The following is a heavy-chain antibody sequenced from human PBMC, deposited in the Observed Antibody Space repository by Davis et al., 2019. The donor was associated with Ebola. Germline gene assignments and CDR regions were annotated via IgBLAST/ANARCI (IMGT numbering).Heavy chain of an antibody. J-gene: IGHJ5*02. CDR3: AKERLDDFWSGFWFDP. CDR1: GFSFSTYA. V-gene: IGHV3-23*01. CDR2: ISGSGGST. D-gene: IGHD3-3*01. Sequence: PGGSLRLSCAASGFSFSTYAMNWVRQAPGKGLEWVSAISGSGGSTYYADSVKGRFTISRDNSKNTLYLQMNSLRAEDTAVYYCAKERLDDFWSGFWFDPWGQGTLVTVSS.